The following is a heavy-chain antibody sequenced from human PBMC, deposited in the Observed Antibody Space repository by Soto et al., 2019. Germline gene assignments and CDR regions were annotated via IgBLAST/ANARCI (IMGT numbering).Heavy chain of an antibody. J-gene: IGHJ6*02. D-gene: IGHD6-6*01. CDR1: GYTFTSYD. CDR3: ARDLEGREQLAPLTDYGMDV. Sequence: RASVKVSCKASGYTFTSYDINWVRQATGQGLEWMGWMNPNSGNTGYAQKFQGRVTMTRNTSISTAYMELSSLRSEDTAVYYCARDLEGREQLAPLTDYGMDVWGQGTTVTVSS. CDR2: MNPNSGNT. V-gene: IGHV1-8*01.